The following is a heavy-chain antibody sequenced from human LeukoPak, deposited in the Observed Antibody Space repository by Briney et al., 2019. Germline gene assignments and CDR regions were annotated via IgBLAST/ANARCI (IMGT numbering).Heavy chain of an antibody. CDR3: ARRYSGSHFDY. J-gene: IGHJ4*02. Sequence: SETLSLTCTVSGGSISGYYWSWIRQPPGKGLEWIGYIHYSGSTNYNPSLKSRVTISVDTSKNQFSLKLTSVTAADTAVYYCARRYSGSHFDYWGQGTLVTVSS. V-gene: IGHV4-59*08. CDR1: GGSISGYY. CDR2: IHYSGST. D-gene: IGHD1-26*01.